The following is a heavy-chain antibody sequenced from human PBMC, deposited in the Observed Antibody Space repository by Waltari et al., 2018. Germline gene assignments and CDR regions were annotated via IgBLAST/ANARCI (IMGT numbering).Heavy chain of an antibody. CDR3: ARGDRRITMVRGVIGHGMDV. Sequence: QVQLQESGPGLVKPGGSISSYYWSWIRQPPGKGLEWIGYIYYSGSTNYNPSLKSRVTIAVDTSKNQFSLKLSSVTAADTAVYYCARGDRRITMVRGVIGHGMDVWGQGTTVTVSS. D-gene: IGHD3-10*01. CDR1: GSISSYY. V-gene: IGHV4-59*01. J-gene: IGHJ6*02. CDR2: IYYSGST.